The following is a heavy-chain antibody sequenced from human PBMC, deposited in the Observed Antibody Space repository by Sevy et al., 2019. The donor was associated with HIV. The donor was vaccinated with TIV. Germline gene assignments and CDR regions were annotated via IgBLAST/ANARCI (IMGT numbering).Heavy chain of an antibody. Sequence: GGSLRLSCAASGLTLTTTGMSWVRQAPGKGLEWVAGVTSDGTTYYADSVRDGFTVSRANSNNTLYLQLNSLGADDTAVFYCAGGDTTMITDLDYWGQGTLVTVSS. CDR1: GLTLTTTG. V-gene: IGHV3-53*01. CDR3: AGGDTTMITDLDY. D-gene: IGHD3-16*01. CDR2: VTSDGTT. J-gene: IGHJ4*02.